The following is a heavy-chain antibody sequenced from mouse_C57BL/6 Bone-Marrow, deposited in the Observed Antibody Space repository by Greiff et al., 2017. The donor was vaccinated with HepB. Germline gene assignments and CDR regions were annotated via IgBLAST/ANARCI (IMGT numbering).Heavy chain of an antibody. J-gene: IGHJ1*03. CDR2: IYWDDDK. Sequence: QVTLKVCGPGILQSSQTLSLTCSFSGFSLSTSGMGVSWIRQPSGKGLEWLAHIYWDDDKRYNPSLKSRLTISKDTSRNQVFLKITSVDTADTATDYCARSYYGSSYFYWYFDVWGTGTTVTVSS. CDR3: ARSYYGSSYFYWYFDV. V-gene: IGHV8-12*01. CDR1: GFSLSTSGMG. D-gene: IGHD1-1*01.